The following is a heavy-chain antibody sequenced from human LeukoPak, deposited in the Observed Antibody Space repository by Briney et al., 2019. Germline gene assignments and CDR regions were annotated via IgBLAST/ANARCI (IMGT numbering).Heavy chain of an antibody. D-gene: IGHD5-24*01. Sequence: SETLSLTCTVSGGSISSYYWSWIRQPPGKGLEWIGYIYYSGSTNYNPSLKSRVTISVDTSKNQFSLKLSSVTTADTAVYYCARDWVEMATLHAFDIWGQGTMVTVSS. V-gene: IGHV4-59*01. CDR2: IYYSGST. CDR3: ARDWVEMATLHAFDI. J-gene: IGHJ3*02. CDR1: GGSISSYY.